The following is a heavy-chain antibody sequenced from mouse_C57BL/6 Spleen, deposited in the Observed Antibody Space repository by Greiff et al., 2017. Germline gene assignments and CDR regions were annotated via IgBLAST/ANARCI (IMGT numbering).Heavy chain of an antibody. CDR1: GYSITSGYY. V-gene: IGHV3-6*01. CDR3: ARDFYYDYDKDY. D-gene: IGHD2-4*01. Sequence: EVHLVESGPGLVKPSQSLSLTCSVTGYSITSGYYWNWIRQFPGNKLEWMGYISYDGSNNYNPSLKNRISITRDTSKNQFFLKLNSVTTEDTATYYCARDFYYDYDKDYWGQGTTLTVSS. CDR2: ISYDGSN. J-gene: IGHJ2*01.